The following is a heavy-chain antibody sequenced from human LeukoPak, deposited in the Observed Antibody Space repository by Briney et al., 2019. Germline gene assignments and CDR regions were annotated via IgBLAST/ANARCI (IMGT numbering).Heavy chain of an antibody. V-gene: IGHV4-59*01. J-gene: IGHJ4*02. CDR1: GGSISGNY. CDR2: ISYSGRT. CDR3: ARVGYSYGYRALDY. D-gene: IGHD5-18*01. Sequence: SETLSLTCTVSGGSISGNYWTWIRQPPGKGLEWIGYISYSGRTNYNSSLKSRVTISVDTSKNQFSLKLSSVTAADTAVYYCARVGYSYGYRALDYWGQGTLVTVSS.